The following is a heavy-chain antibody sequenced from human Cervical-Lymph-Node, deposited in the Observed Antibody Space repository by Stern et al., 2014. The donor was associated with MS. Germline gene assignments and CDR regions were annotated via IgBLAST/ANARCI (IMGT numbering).Heavy chain of an antibody. J-gene: IGHJ6*02. CDR2: MNYTGST. Sequence: QVQLQESGPGLVQPSETLSLTCSVSGGSIRNYYWSWIRQPPGKGLECIGYMNYTGSTNYNPHHMRRITTSVEPSNHKNSLQLTTVTAADTAMYYCARLRRAMDVWGQGTTVTVSS. V-gene: IGHV4-59*01. CDR1: GGSIRNYY. CDR3: ARLRRAMDV.